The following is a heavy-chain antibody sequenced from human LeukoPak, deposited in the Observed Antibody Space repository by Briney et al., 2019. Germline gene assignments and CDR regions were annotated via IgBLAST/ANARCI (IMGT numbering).Heavy chain of an antibody. V-gene: IGHV1-8*02. CDR1: GYTFTSYG. Sequence: ASVKVSCKASGYTFTSYGISWVRQATGQGLEWMGWMNPNSGNTGYAQKFQGRVTMTRNTSISTAYMELSSLRSEDTAVYYCARSQRGFWSGYYKKNWYYFDYWGQGTLVTVSS. D-gene: IGHD3-3*01. CDR3: ARSQRGFWSGYYKKNWYYFDY. CDR2: MNPNSGNT. J-gene: IGHJ4*02.